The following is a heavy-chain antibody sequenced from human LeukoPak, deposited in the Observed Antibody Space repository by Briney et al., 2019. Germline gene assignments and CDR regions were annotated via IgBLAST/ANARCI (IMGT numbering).Heavy chain of an antibody. J-gene: IGHJ4*02. V-gene: IGHV3-74*01. CDR1: GFTFSSHW. D-gene: IGHD5-18*01. CDR2: INSDGSST. CDR3: ARDRGYGDY. Sequence: GGSLRLSCAASGFTFSSHWMYWVRQAPGKGLVWVSRINSDGSSTSYADSVKGRFTISRDNAKNTLYLQMNSLTAEDTAMYYCARDRGYGDYRGQGTLVAVSS.